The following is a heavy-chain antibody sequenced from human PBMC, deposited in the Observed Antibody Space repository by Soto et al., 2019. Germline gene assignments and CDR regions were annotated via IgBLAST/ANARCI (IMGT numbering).Heavy chain of an antibody. D-gene: IGHD3-3*01. CDR2: IIPIFGTA. J-gene: IGHJ4*02. V-gene: IGHV1-69*01. CDR3: ARDESITIFGVVISPPED. Sequence: QVQLVQSGAEVKKPGSSVKVSCKASGGTFSSYAISWVRQAPGQGLEWMGGIIPIFGTANYAQKLQGRVTITADECTSTAYMELSSLRSEDTAVYYCARDESITIFGVVISPPEDWGQGTLVTVSS. CDR1: GGTFSSYA.